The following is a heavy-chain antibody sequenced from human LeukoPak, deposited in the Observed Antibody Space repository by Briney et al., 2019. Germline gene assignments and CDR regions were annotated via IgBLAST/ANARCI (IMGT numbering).Heavy chain of an antibody. CDR3: AKDKLVGAIDY. D-gene: IGHD1-26*01. CDR2: ISAYNGNT. Sequence: ASVKVSCKASGYTFTSYGISWVRQAPGQGLEWMGWISAYNGNTNYAQKLQGRVTMTTATSTSTAYMELRSLRSDDTAVYYGAKDKLVGAIDYWGQGTLVTGSS. J-gene: IGHJ4*02. CDR1: GYTFTSYG. V-gene: IGHV1-18*01.